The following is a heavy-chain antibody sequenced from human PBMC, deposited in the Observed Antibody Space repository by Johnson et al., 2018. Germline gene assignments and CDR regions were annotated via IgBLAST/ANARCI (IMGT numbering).Heavy chain of an antibody. CDR1: GFIFDDYD. Sequence: VQLVQSGGGLVQPGRSLRLSCAASGFIFDDYDMQWVRQAPGKGLEWVSGISWNSGIIGYADSVKGRFTISKDNAKNTVYLQMNSLRAEDTAMYYCAREVRGVSFHIWGQGTMVTVSP. V-gene: IGHV3-9*01. D-gene: IGHD1-1*01. CDR3: AREVRGVSFHI. J-gene: IGHJ3*02. CDR2: ISWNSGII.